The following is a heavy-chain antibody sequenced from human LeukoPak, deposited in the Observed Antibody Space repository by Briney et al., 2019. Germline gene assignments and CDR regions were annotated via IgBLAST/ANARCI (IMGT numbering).Heavy chain of an antibody. V-gene: IGHV3-7*01. D-gene: IGHD5-18*01. Sequence: PGGSLRLSCAASGFALSSYWMSWVRQAPGKGLEWVANIKQGGSEKYYVDSVRGRFTISRDNAKNSLDLQMNSLRAEDTAVYYCARGKRGYSYGYGVGEMATVLDYWGQGTLVTVSS. J-gene: IGHJ4*02. CDR2: IKQGGSEK. CDR1: GFALSSYW. CDR3: ARGKRGYSYGYGVGEMATVLDY.